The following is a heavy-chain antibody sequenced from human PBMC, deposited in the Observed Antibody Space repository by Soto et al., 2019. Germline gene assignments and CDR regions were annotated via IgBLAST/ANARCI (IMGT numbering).Heavy chain of an antibody. D-gene: IGHD2-2*01. Sequence: QVQLVQSGAEVKKPGSSVKVSCKASGGTFSSYAISWVRQAPGQGLEWMGGIISIFGTANYAQKFQGRVTXXADESTSTAYMELSSLRSEDTAVYYCARHVPAAGYSYGMDVWGQGTTVTVSS. V-gene: IGHV1-69*12. CDR3: ARHVPAAGYSYGMDV. CDR2: IISIFGTA. CDR1: GGTFSSYA. J-gene: IGHJ6*02.